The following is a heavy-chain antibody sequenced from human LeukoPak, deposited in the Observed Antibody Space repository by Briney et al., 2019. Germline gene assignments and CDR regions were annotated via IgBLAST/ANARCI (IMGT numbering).Heavy chain of an antibody. J-gene: IGHJ4*02. D-gene: IGHD3-22*01. CDR3: ARDWSGDSGGGYPFDY. CDR1: GYTFTSHG. V-gene: IGHV1-18*01. CDR2: ISACNGNP. Sequence: ASVTVSCTASGYTFTSHGISCVPQAAGQGLEGMGWISACNGNPNYPQQLQGRVTVPADTSKGTAYKELRSLRSDDAAGYYCARDWSGDSGGGYPFDYWRQGTLVTVSS.